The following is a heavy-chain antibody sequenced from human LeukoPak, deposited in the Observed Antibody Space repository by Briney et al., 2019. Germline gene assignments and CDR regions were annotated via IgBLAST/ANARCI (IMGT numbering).Heavy chain of an antibody. D-gene: IGHD6-13*01. CDR2: INPADSDT. CDR3: ATWGIISWSQEY. J-gene: IGHJ4*02. CDR1: GYSFSNYW. Sequence: GESLKISCKGSGYSFSNYWIGWVRQMPGKGLEWMGIINPADSDTRYSPSFQGQVTISADKSMSIAYLQWRSLKASDSAMYFGATWGIISWSQEYWGQGTLVTVSS. V-gene: IGHV5-51*01.